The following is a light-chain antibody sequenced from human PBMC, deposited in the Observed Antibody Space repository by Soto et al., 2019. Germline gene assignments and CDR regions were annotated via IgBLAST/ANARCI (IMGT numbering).Light chain of an antibody. V-gene: IGKV1-9*01. CDR1: RGISSY. Sequence: IQLTQSPSSLSASVGDRVTITCRASRGISSYLAWYQQKPGKAPKLLIYSASRLGDGVPSRFSGSGSGTEFTLTISSLQPDDFATYYCQQYNSYPLTFGGGTKVDIK. CDR3: QQYNSYPLT. J-gene: IGKJ4*01. CDR2: SAS.